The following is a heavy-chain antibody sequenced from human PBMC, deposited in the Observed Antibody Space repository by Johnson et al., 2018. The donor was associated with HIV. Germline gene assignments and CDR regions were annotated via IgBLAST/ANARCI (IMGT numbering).Heavy chain of an antibody. CDR3: AKGWGQLWFYIAFDI. CDR1: GFTFSSYG. V-gene: IGHV3-30*04. J-gene: IGHJ3*02. Sequence: QVQLVESGGGVVQPGRSLRLSCAASGFTFSSYGLHWVRQAPGKGLEWVAVISFDGRNKFYADSVKGRFTISRDNSKNTLYLQMNSLRAEDTAVYYCAKGWGQLWFYIAFDIWGQGTMVTVSS. D-gene: IGHD5-18*01. CDR2: ISFDGRNK.